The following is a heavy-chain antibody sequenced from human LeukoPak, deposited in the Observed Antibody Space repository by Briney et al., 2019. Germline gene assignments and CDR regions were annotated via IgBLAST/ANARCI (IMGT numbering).Heavy chain of an antibody. J-gene: IGHJ5*02. CDR3: ARVGYYYDSSGHRNWFDP. D-gene: IGHD3-22*01. V-gene: IGHV4-34*01. CDR2: INHSGST. Sequence: PSETLSLTCAVYGGSFSGYYWSWIRQPPGKGLEWIGEINHSGSTNYNPSLKSRVTISVDTSENQFSLKLSSVTAADTAVYYCARVGYYYDSSGHRNWFDPWGQGTLVTVSS. CDR1: GGSFSGYY.